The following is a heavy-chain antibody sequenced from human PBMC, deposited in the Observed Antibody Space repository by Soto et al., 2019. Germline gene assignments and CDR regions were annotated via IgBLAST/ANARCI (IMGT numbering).Heavy chain of an antibody. Sequence: GGSLRLSCAASGFTFSSYAMHWVRQAPGKGLEWVAVISYDGSNKYYADSVKGRFTISRDNAKNSLYLQMNSLRAEDTAVYYCAREKITMVRGVIITGPDAFDIWGQGTMVTVSS. D-gene: IGHD3-10*01. V-gene: IGHV3-30-3*01. CDR1: GFTFSSYA. J-gene: IGHJ3*02. CDR2: ISYDGSNK. CDR3: AREKITMVRGVIITGPDAFDI.